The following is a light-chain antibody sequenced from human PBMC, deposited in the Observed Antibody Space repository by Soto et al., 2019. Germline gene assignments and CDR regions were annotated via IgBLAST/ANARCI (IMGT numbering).Light chain of an antibody. V-gene: IGKV3-15*01. Sequence: IVMTQSPVTLSVAPGERTTVPSRSSQRLSSNLAWYQQKPGQAPRLLIYGVSTRATGVPARFSGSGSGTEFTLTISSLQSEDSAVYYCQQYKNWLALTFGGGTKVDIK. CDR1: QRLSSN. J-gene: IGKJ4*01. CDR3: QQYKNWLALT. CDR2: GVS.